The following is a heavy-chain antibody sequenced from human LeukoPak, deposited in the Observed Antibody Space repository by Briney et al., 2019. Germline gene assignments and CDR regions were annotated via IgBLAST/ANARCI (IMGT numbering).Heavy chain of an antibody. CDR1: GGSISSYY. Sequence: ASETLSLTCTVSGGSISSYYWSWIRQPPGKGLEWIGYIYYSGSTNYNPSLKSRVTISVDTSKNQFSLKLSSVTAADTAVYYCARRGSGWYYFDYWGQGTLVTVSS. D-gene: IGHD6-19*01. CDR3: ARRGSGWYYFDY. J-gene: IGHJ4*02. V-gene: IGHV4-59*01. CDR2: IYYSGST.